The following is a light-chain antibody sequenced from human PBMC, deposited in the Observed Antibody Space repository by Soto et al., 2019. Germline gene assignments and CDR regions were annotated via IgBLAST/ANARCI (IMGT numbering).Light chain of an antibody. CDR3: QQYNNWPPWT. V-gene: IGKV1-33*01. J-gene: IGKJ1*01. CDR2: DAS. CDR1: QDIKNY. Sequence: IQMAPSPSSLSSSVGDRVTITCPVSQDIKNYLNWYQQKSGKAPNLLIYDASDLETGVPSRFSGSGSGTDFTFTISSLQSEDFAVYYCQQYNNWPPWTFGQGTKVDIK.